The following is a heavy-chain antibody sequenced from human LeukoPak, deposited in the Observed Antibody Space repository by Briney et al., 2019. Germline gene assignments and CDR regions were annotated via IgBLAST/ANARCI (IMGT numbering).Heavy chain of an antibody. Sequence: SETLSLTCTVSGGSISSGDYYWSWIRQPPGKGLEWIGYIYYSGSTYYNPSLKSRVTISVDTSKNQFSLKLSSVTAADTAVYYCARVGPYYYGSGDPPGWFDYWGQGTLVTVSS. V-gene: IGHV4-30-4*01. J-gene: IGHJ4*02. CDR3: ARVGPYYYGSGDPPGWFDY. CDR1: GGSISSGDYY. CDR2: IYYSGST. D-gene: IGHD3-10*01.